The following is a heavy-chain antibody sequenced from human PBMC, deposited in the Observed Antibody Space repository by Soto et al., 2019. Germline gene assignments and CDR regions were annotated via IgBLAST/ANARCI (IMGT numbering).Heavy chain of an antibody. CDR2: IHYRGST. V-gene: IGHV4-39*01. CDR1: GDSIGTTHSY. Sequence: QVQLLESGPGLVKPSETLSLTCTVSGDSIGTTHSYWAWIRQSPGKGLEWIGNIHYRGSTYYMPSLRRRVTLSVDTSKNQFSLRLTSGTAEDTAVYYCARHEGNGNVWPLDYWGQGILVTVSS. CDR3: ARHEGNGNVWPLDY. D-gene: IGHD2-8*01. J-gene: IGHJ4*02.